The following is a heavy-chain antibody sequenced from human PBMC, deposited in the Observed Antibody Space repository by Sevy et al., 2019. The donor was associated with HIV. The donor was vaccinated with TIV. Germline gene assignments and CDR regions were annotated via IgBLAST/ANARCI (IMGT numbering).Heavy chain of an antibody. J-gene: IGHJ4*02. D-gene: IGHD2-15*01. Sequence: SETLSLTCTVSGGSITSGSYYWIWIRQPAGKGLEWIGHIYTSGATDYNPSLKSRVTMSVDTYKNQFSLQVKSVTAADTAVYFCVRGGNWRDYFDQWGQGTQVTVSS. V-gene: IGHV4-61*09. CDR3: VRGGNWRDYFDQ. CDR1: GGSITSGSYY. CDR2: IYTSGAT.